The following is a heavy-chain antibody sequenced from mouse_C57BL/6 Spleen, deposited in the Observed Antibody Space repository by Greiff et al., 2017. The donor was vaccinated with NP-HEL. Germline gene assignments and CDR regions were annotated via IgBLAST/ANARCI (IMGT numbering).Heavy chain of an antibody. D-gene: IGHD2-4*01. CDR2: INPSNGGT. J-gene: IGHJ2*01. CDR3: ARSGLRQAGDY. V-gene: IGHV1-53*01. CDR1: GYTFTSYW. Sequence: VQLQQSGTELMKPGASVKLSCKASGYTFTSYWMHWVKQRPGQGLEWIGNINPSNGGTNYNEKFKSKATLTVDKSSSTAYMQLSSLTSEDSAVYYCARSGLRQAGDYWGQGTTLTVSS.